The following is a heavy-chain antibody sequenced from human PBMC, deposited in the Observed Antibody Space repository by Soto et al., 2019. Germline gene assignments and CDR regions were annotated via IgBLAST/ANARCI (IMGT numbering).Heavy chain of an antibody. Sequence: QVHLVESGGGVVQPGRSLRLSCAASGFSFSIYGMHWVRQAPGKGLEWVAVIWYDGGNKFYADSVKGRFTISRDNSKNRLYLQMSSLRAEDTAVYYCARDEAGTVDYWGQGTLVTVSS. V-gene: IGHV3-33*01. CDR2: IWYDGGNK. CDR1: GFSFSIYG. J-gene: IGHJ4*02. CDR3: ARDEAGTVDY. D-gene: IGHD6-19*01.